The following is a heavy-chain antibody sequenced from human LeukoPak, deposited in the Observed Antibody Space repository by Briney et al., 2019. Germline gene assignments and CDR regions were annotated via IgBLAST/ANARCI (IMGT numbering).Heavy chain of an antibody. V-gene: IGHV3-23*01. CDR3: AKDWEQQVVRGFFDF. Sequence: GGSLRLSCAASGFTFTSYAMSWVRQVPEKGLEWVSVISGSGDSTYYADSVKGRFTISRDNSQNTLYLLMNSLRAEDTAIYYCAKDWEQQVVRGFFDFWGQGTLVTVSS. D-gene: IGHD6-13*01. J-gene: IGHJ4*02. CDR1: GFTFTSYA. CDR2: ISGSGDST.